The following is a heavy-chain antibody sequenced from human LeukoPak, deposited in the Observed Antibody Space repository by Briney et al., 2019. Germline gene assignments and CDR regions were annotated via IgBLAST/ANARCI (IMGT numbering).Heavy chain of an antibody. J-gene: IGHJ3*02. CDR2: IYYSGST. Sequence: SETLSLTCTVSGGSISSCYWSWIRQPPGKGLEWIGYIYYSGSTNYNPSLKSRVTISVDTSKNQFSLKLSSVTAADTAVYYCARRRAWFGELGAFDIWGQGTMVTVSS. V-gene: IGHV4-59*08. CDR3: ARRRAWFGELGAFDI. CDR1: GGSISSCY. D-gene: IGHD3-10*01.